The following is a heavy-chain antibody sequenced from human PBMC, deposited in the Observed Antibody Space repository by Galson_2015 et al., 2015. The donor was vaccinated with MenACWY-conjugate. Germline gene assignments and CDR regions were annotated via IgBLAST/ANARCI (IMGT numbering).Heavy chain of an antibody. CDR2: IDWDDHK. J-gene: IGHJ6*03. V-gene: IGHV2-70*11. D-gene: IGHD3-3*01. Sequence: PALVKPTQTLTLTCTFSGFSLDTSGMCVGWIRQPPGKALEWLARIDWDDHKYYTTSLKTRLTISTDTSKNPVVLTLTNMDPVDTATYYCARIRRDFWSGDALCYYYYMDVWGKGTTVTVS. CDR3: ARIRRDFWSGDALCYYYYMDV. CDR1: GFSLDTSGMC.